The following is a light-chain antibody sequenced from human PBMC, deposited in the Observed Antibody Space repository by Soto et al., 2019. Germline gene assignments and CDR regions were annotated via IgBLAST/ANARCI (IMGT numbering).Light chain of an antibody. CDR3: QQYGTTPPWT. V-gene: IGKV3-20*01. J-gene: IGKJ1*01. CDR1: QSVSSGY. CDR2: DAS. Sequence: EIVMTQSPGTLSLSPGERATLSCRASQSVSSGYLTWYQQKPGQAPRLLIYDASSRATGIPDRFSGSGSGTDFTLTISRLEPEDFAVYYCQQYGTTPPWTFGQGTKVEVK.